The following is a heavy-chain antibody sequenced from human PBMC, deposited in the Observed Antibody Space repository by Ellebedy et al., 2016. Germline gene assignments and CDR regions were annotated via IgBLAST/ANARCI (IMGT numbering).Heavy chain of an antibody. Sequence: SETLSLXXAVSGGSISSSNWWSWVRQPPGKRLEWIGEIYHSGSTNYNPSLKSRVTISVDKSKNQFSLKLSSVTAADTAVYYCARGVRYFDWLSPPDAFDIWGQGTMVTVSS. D-gene: IGHD3-9*01. CDR1: GGSISSSNW. CDR2: IYHSGST. J-gene: IGHJ3*02. CDR3: ARGVRYFDWLSPPDAFDI. V-gene: IGHV4-4*02.